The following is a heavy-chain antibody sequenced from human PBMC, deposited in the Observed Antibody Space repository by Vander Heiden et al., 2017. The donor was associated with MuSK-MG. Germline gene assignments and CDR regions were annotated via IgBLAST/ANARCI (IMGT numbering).Heavy chain of an antibody. CDR1: GATFSSYP. CDR2: IIPILGIA. J-gene: IGHJ6*03. Sequence: QVQLVQSGAEVKKPGSSVKFSCKASGATFSSYPIRWVRQAPGQGLEWMGKIIPILGIANYAQKFQGRVTITADKSTSTAYMELSSLRSEDTAVYYCARDIVGATAPGHVDYYYMDVWGQGTTVTVSS. CDR3: ARDIVGATAPGHVDYYYMDV. V-gene: IGHV1-69*04. D-gene: IGHD1-26*01.